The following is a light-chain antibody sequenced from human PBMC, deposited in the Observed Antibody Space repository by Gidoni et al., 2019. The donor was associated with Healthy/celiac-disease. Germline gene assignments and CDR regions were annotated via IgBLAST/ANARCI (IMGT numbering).Light chain of an antibody. CDR3: QQYYSTPPS. J-gene: IGKJ2*03. CDR1: QSVLYSSNNKNY. Sequence: DIVMTQSPASLPVSLGARATINCKSSQSVLYSSNNKNYLAWYQQKPGQPPKLLIYWASTRESGVPDRFSGSGSGTDFTLTISSLQAEDVAVYYCQQYYSTPPSFGQGTKLEIK. CDR2: WAS. V-gene: IGKV4-1*01.